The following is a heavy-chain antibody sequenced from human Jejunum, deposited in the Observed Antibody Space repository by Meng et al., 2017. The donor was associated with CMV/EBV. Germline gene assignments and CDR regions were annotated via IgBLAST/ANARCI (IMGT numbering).Heavy chain of an antibody. Sequence: YGMHWVRLAPGKGLEWMAFIRYDGRNKFYADSVKGRFTISKDNSKNTLSMQMNSLRAEDTAVYYCAKDDCDITNCWQYYGLDVWGQGTTVTVSS. CDR1: YG. J-gene: IGHJ6*02. CDR3: AKDDCDITNCWQYYGLDV. D-gene: IGHD2-2*01. CDR2: IRYDGRNK. V-gene: IGHV3-30*02.